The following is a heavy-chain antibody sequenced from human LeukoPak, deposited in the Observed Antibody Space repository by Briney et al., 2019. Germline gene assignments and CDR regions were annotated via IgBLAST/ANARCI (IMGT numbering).Heavy chain of an antibody. D-gene: IGHD5-24*01. CDR1: GYTFNGYY. CDR3: ARGKSNLVALNWLDP. J-gene: IGHJ5*02. Sequence: ASVKVPCKASGYTFNGYYIHWVRQAPGQGLEWMGWINPNSGGTNYAQKFQDRVTMTRDTSISTAYMELSRLTSDGTATYYCARGKSNLVALNWLDPWGQGTLVTVSS. V-gene: IGHV1-2*02. CDR2: INPNSGGT.